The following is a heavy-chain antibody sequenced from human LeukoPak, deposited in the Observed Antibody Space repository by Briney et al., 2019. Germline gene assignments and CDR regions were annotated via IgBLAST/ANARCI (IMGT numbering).Heavy chain of an antibody. D-gene: IGHD1-26*01. V-gene: IGHV4-59*01. CDR3: AGSGNYRRDAFDI. CDR1: GGSISDYY. Sequence: PSETLSLTCTVSGGSISDYYWNWIRQPPGKGLEWVGYIHYSGYTNYNPSLTSRVITSVDTSKNQFSLRLTSVTTADTAVYYCAGSGNYRRDAFDIWGQGTMVSVSS. J-gene: IGHJ3*02. CDR2: IHYSGYT.